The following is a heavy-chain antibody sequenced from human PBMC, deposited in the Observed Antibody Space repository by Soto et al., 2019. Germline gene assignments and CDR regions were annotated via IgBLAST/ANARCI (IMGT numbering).Heavy chain of an antibody. J-gene: IGHJ5*02. V-gene: IGHV2-70*01. D-gene: IGHD3-3*01. CDR2: IDWDDDK. Sequence: SGPTLVNPTQTLTLTCTFSGFSLSTSGMCVSWIRQPPGKALEWLALIDWDDDKYYSTSLKTRLTISKDTSKNQVVLTMTNMDPVDTATYYCARSRLYYDFWSGYRASTNWFDPWGQGTLVTVSA. CDR3: ARSRLYYDFWSGYRASTNWFDP. CDR1: GFSLSTSGMC.